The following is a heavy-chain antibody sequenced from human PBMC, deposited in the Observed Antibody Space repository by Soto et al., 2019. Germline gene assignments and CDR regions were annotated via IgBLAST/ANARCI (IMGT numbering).Heavy chain of an antibody. CDR3: ARAGPPGLETRAGGHYYYYMDV. CDR1: GGSISSYY. D-gene: IGHD3-3*01. Sequence: SETLSLTCTVSGGSISSYYWSWIRQPPGKGLEWIGYIYYSGSTNYNPSLKSRVTISVDTSKNQFSLKLSSVTAADTAVYYCARAGPPGLETRAGGHYYYYMDVWGKGTTVTVSS. V-gene: IGHV4-59*01. J-gene: IGHJ6*03. CDR2: IYYSGST.